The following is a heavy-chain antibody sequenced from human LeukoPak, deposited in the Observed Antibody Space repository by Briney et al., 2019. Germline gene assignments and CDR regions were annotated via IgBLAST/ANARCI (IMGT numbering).Heavy chain of an antibody. CDR3: AKSSLLYYYYYGMDV. CDR1: GFTFSSYA. V-gene: IGHV3-23*01. D-gene: IGHD1-26*01. J-gene: IGHJ6*02. CDR2: ISGSGGST. Sequence: GGSLRLSCAASGFTFSSYAMSWVRQAPGKGLEWVSAISGSGGSTYYADFVKGRFTISRDNSKNTLYLQMNSLRAEDTAVYYCAKSSLLYYYYYGMDVWGQGTTVTVSS.